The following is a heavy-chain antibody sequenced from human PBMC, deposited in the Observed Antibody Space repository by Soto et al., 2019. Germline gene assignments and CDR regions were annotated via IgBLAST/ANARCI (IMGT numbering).Heavy chain of an antibody. J-gene: IGHJ4*02. V-gene: IGHV1-69*13. CDR1: GGTFSSYA. Sequence: SVKVSCKASGGTFSSYAISWVRQAPGQGLEWMGGIIPIFGTANYAQKFQGRVTITADESTSTAYMELSSLRSEDTAVYYCARVRYYYDSSGYPSPFDYWGQGTLVTVSS. CDR3: ARVRYYYDSSGYPSPFDY. CDR2: IIPIFGTA. D-gene: IGHD3-22*01.